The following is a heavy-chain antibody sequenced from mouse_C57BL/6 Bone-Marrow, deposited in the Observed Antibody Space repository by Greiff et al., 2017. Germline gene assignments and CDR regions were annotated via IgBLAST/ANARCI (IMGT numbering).Heavy chain of an antibody. CDR3: AREEVWNYDYDGGGYYFDY. CDR2: IFPGSGST. J-gene: IGHJ2*01. V-gene: IGHV1-75*01. Sequence: SGPELVKPGASVKISCKASGYTFTDYYINWVKQRPGQGLEWIGWIFPGSGSTYYNEKFKGKATLTVDKSSSTAYMLLSSLTSEDSAVYFCAREEVWNYDYDGGGYYFDYWGQGTTLTVSS. CDR1: GYTFTDYY. D-gene: IGHD2-4*01.